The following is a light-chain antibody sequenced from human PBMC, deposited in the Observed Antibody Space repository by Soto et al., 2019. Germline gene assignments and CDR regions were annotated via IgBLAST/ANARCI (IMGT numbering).Light chain of an antibody. CDR1: QGISTY. CDR3: QQLLSYTRA. J-gene: IGKJ5*01. V-gene: IGKV1-9*01. Sequence: DIQLTQSPSFLSASVGDRVTITCRASQGISTYLAWYQQKPGKAPKLLIYAASTLQSGVPLSFSDSGSRTSFTLTISSLQPEDFATYYCQQLLSYTRAFGHCTRREIK. CDR2: AAS.